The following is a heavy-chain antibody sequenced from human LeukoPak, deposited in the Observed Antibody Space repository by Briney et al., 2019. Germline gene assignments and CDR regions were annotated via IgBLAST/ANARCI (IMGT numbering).Heavy chain of an antibody. V-gene: IGHV1-18*01. J-gene: IGHJ6*03. CDR3: AKDVSSNSYRDYYYYYMDV. CDR2: ISAYNGNT. D-gene: IGHD4-11*01. Sequence: ASVKVSCKASGYTFTSYGISRVRQAPEQGLEWMGWISAYNGNTNYAQKLQGRVTMTTDTSTSTAYMKLRSLRSDDTAVYYCAKDVSSNSYRDYYYYYMDVWGKGTTVTVSS. CDR1: GYTFTSYG.